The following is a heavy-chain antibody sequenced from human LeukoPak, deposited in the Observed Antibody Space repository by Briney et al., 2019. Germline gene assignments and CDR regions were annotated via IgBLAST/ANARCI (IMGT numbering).Heavy chain of an antibody. D-gene: IGHD4-23*01. CDR2: INHSGST. J-gene: IGHJ3*02. CDR1: GGSFSGYY. CDR3: ASQVVTLGPDAFDI. V-gene: IGHV4-34*01. Sequence: PSETLSLTCAVYGGSFSGYYWSWIRQPPGKGLEWIGEINHSGSTNYNPSLKSRVTISVDTSKNQFSLKLSSVIAADTAVYYCASQVVTLGPDAFDIWGQGTMVTVSS.